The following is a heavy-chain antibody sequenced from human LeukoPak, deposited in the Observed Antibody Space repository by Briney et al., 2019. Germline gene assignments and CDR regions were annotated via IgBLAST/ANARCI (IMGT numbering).Heavy chain of an antibody. Sequence: MASETPSLTCTVSGGSISTYYWSWIRQPPGKGLEWIGYIYYSGNSNYNTSLKSRVTISVDTSKNQFSLKLSSVTAADTAVYYCAGLGASGNGYLSWFDPWGQGTLVTVSS. CDR1: GGSISTYY. CDR3: AGLGASGNGYLSWFDP. J-gene: IGHJ5*02. CDR2: IYYSGNS. D-gene: IGHD3-22*01. V-gene: IGHV4-59*01.